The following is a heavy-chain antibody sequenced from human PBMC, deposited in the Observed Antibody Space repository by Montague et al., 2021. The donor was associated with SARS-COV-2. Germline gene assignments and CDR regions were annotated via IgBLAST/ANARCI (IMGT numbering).Heavy chain of an antibody. Sequence: CAISGDSVWSNTAAWNWIRQSPSGGLEWLGRTNYRSKWTSDYATSVEGRISIDPDTSKNQFFLHLRSVTPEDTGVHYCVRDTGSAQAGFDAWGQGTLVTVSS. J-gene: IGHJ4*02. V-gene: IGHV6-1*01. CDR2: TNYRSKWTS. CDR3: VRDTGSAQAGFDA. D-gene: IGHD4-17*01. CDR1: GDSVWSNTAA.